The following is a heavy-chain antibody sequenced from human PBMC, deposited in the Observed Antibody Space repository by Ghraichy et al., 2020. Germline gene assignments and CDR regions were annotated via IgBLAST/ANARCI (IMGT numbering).Heavy chain of an antibody. J-gene: IGHJ4*02. CDR1: GFTFSSYS. Sequence: GESLNISCAASGFTFSSYSMNWVRQAPGKGLEWVSSSSSSSSYIYYADSVKGRFTISRDNAKNSLYLQMNSLRAEDTAVYYFASASLVAISSTSCYALWGQGTLVTVSS. CDR2: SSSSSSYI. D-gene: IGHD2-2*01. V-gene: IGHV3-21*01. CDR3: ASASLVAISSTSCYAL.